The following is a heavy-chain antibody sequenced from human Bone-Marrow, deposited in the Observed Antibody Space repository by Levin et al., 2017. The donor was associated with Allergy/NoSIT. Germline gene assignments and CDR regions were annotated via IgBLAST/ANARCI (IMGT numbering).Heavy chain of an antibody. CDR2: ISFDGSTK. CDR1: GFTFNNYA. J-gene: IGHJ6*02. CDR3: ARLVYGRDRTGDYYGMAV. D-gene: IGHD3-9*01. V-gene: IGHV3-30-3*01. Sequence: SGGSLRLSCAVAGFTFNNYALHWVRQAPGKGLEWVALISFDGSTKYYADSVKGRFTISRDNSKNTLYLEMNRLRADDTAVYFCARLVYGRDRTGDYYGMAVWGQGTTVTVSS.